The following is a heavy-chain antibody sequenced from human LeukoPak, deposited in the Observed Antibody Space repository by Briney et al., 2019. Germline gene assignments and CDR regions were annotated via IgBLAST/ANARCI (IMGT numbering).Heavy chain of an antibody. Sequence: PGGSLRLSCAASGFTVSSNYMSWVRQAPGKGLEWVSVIYSGGSTYYADSVKGRFTISRDNSKNTLYLQMNSLRAEDTAVYYCARQWSGSHWYFDLWGRGTLVTVSS. CDR3: ARQWSGSHWYFDL. V-gene: IGHV3-66*04. CDR1: GFTVSSNY. J-gene: IGHJ2*01. CDR2: IYSGGST. D-gene: IGHD1-26*01.